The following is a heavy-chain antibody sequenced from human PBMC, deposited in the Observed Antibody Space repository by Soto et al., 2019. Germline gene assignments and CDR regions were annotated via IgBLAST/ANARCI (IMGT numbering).Heavy chain of an antibody. J-gene: IGHJ3*02. V-gene: IGHV1-3*01. CDR3: ARVVPLNAAFDI. CDR2: INAGNGNT. CDR1: GYTFTSYA. D-gene: IGHD2-2*01. Sequence: ASVKVSCKASGYTFTSYAMHWVRQAPGQRLEWMGWINAGNGNTKYSQKFQGRVTITTDTSTSTAYMELRSLRSDDTAVYYCARVVPLNAAFDIWGQGTMVTVSS.